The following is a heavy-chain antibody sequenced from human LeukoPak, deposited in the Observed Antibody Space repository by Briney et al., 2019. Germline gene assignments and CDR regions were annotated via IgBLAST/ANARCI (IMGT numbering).Heavy chain of an antibody. J-gene: IGHJ4*02. CDR3: ARVSYVRGVTVCYFDH. Sequence: PGGSLRLSCAASGFTFSSYSMNWVRQAPGKGLEWVSSISSRSYIYYADSVKGRFTISRDNAKNSLYLQMNSLRAEDTAIYYCARVSYVRGVTVCYFDHWGQGTLVTVSS. CDR2: ISSRSYI. V-gene: IGHV3-21*01. CDR1: GFTFSSYS. D-gene: IGHD3-10*02.